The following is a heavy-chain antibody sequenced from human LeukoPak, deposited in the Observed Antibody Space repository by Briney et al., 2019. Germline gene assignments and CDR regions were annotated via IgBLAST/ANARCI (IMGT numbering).Heavy chain of an antibody. CDR2: ISTTSSYT. J-gene: IGHJ6*02. CDR1: GFTFSDYY. D-gene: IGHD2/OR15-2a*01. CDR3: ARVGGSRIAEPPSGYYGMDV. V-gene: IGHV3-11*05. Sequence: PGGSLRLSCAASGFTFSDYYMSWIRQAPGKGLEWVSYISTTSSYTDYADSVRGRFTISRDNANNLLYLQMNSLRPEDTAVYYCARVGGSRIAEPPSGYYGMDVWGQGTTVTVSS.